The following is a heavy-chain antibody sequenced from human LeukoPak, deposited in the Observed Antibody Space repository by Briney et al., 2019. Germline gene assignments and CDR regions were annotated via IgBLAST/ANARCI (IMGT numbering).Heavy chain of an antibody. J-gene: IGHJ6*03. CDR3: ARLVRVRNWPNYYYYMDV. D-gene: IGHD1-1*01. V-gene: IGHV1-18*01. CDR2: ISAYNGNT. Sequence: ASVKVSCKASGYTFTSYGISWVRQAPGQGLEWMGWISAYNGNTNYAQKLQGRVTMTTDTSTSTAYMELRSLRSDDTAVYYCARLVRVRNWPNYYYYMDVWGKGTTVTVSS. CDR1: GYTFTSYG.